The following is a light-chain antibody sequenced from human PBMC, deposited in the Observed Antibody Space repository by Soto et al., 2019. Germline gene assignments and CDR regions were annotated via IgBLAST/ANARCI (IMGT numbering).Light chain of an antibody. CDR3: QQYDTLPLT. CDR2: DAS. CDR1: QSISRY. Sequence: DIHMTQSPSSLSASVGYRFTITCRASQSISRYLNWYQQKPGKAPKLLFYDASNLETGVPSRFSGGGSGTHFTFTITSLQPEDTETYYCQQYDTLPLTFGGGTKVDIK. V-gene: IGKV1-33*01. J-gene: IGKJ4*02.